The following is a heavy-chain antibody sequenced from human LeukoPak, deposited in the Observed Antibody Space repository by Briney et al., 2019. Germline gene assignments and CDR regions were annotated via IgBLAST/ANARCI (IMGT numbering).Heavy chain of an antibody. J-gene: IGHJ6*03. CDR1: GFTFSSYA. V-gene: IGHV3-23*01. Sequence: PGGSLRLSCAASGFTFSSYAMSWVRQAPGKGLEWVSAISGGGGSTYYADSVKGRFTISRDNSKNTLYLQMNSLRAEDTAVYYCAKVSGWSYYYYMDVWGKGTTVTVSS. CDR2: ISGGGGST. D-gene: IGHD6-19*01. CDR3: AKVSGWSYYYYMDV.